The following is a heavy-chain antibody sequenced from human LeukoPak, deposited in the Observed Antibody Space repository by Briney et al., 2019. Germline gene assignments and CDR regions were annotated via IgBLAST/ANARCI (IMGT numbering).Heavy chain of an antibody. D-gene: IGHD2-15*01. Sequence: SETLSLTCGVSGGSISSSTYYWGWIRQPPGKGLEWIGSVYSSGSTYYNPSLKSRVTISVDTSKNQFSLKLSSVTAADTAVYYCARQSSGSPKFDYWGQGTLVTVSS. CDR3: ARQSSGSPKFDY. CDR1: GGSISSSTYY. V-gene: IGHV4-39*01. CDR2: VYSSGST. J-gene: IGHJ4*02.